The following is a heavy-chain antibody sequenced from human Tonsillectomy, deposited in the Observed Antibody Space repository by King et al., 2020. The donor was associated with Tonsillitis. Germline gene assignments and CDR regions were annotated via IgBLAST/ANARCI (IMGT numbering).Heavy chain of an antibody. Sequence: QLQESGPGLVKPSETLSLTCTVSGGSISSYYWSWIRQPPGKGLEWIGYIYYSGTTKYNPSLKSRVTMSVDTSKNHFPLRLSSVTAADTAVYYCARPYSRSFWYFDLWGRGTLVTVSS. CDR2: IYYSGTT. D-gene: IGHD6-6*01. J-gene: IGHJ2*01. CDR1: GGSISSYY. CDR3: ARPYSRSFWYFDL. V-gene: IGHV4-59*08.